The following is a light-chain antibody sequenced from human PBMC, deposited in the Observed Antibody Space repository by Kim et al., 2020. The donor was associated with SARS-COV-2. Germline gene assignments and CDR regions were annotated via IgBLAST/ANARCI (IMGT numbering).Light chain of an antibody. CDR1: HSVSSSY. J-gene: IGKJ4*01. CDR3: QQYGSFPLT. V-gene: IGKV3-20*01. CDR2: GAS. Sequence: EIVLTQSPVTVSLSPGDRASLSCRASHSVSSSYLAWYQQKPGQAPRLLIYGASSRATGIPDRFSGSGSRTDFTLTISRLEPEDVAVYYCQQYGSFPLTFGGGTKVEIK.